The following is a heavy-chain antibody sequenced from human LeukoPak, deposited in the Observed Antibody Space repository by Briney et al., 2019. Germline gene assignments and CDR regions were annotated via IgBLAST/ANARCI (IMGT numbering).Heavy chain of an antibody. CDR1: GGSFSGYY. Sequence: KPSEPLSLTCAVYGGSFSGYYWSWIRQPPGKGLEWIGEINHSGSTNYNPSLKSRVTISVDTSKNQFSLKLSSVTAADTAVYYCARDLTGFDYWGQGTLVTVSS. CDR3: ARDLTGFDY. V-gene: IGHV4-34*01. J-gene: IGHJ4*02. CDR2: INHSGST. D-gene: IGHD1-14*01.